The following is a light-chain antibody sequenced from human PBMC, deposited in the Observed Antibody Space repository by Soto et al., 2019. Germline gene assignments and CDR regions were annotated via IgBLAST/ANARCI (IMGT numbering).Light chain of an antibody. Sequence: DIQMTQSPSSLSASVGDRVTITCRASQRISTYLNWYQQKPGKAPKVLIYATSSLHSGVPSRFSGSGSETEFTLTISSLQPEDFATYFCQQTYSTPLTFGGGTKVEIK. CDR3: QQTYSTPLT. J-gene: IGKJ4*01. CDR1: QRISTY. CDR2: ATS. V-gene: IGKV1-39*01.